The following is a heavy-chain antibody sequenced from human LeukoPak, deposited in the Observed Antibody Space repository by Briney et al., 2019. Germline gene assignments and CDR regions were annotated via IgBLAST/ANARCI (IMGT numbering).Heavy chain of an antibody. D-gene: IGHD3-22*01. J-gene: IGHJ4*02. V-gene: IGHV3-23*01. CDR3: AKVPITMIVVVITGYYFDY. CDR1: GFTFSSYA. Sequence: GGSLRLYCAASGFTFSSYAMSWGRQAPGKGLEWVSAISGSGGSTYYADSVKGRFTISRDNSKNTLYLQMNSLRAEDTAVYYCAKVPITMIVVVITGYYFDYWGQGTLVTVSS. CDR2: ISGSGGST.